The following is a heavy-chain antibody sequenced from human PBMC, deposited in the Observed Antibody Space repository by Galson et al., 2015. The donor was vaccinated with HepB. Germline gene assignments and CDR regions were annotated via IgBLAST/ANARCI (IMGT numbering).Heavy chain of an antibody. CDR1: GFTFTSSA. J-gene: IGHJ3*02. D-gene: IGHD2-15*01. V-gene: IGHV1-58*01. Sequence: SVKVSCKASGFTFTSSAVQWVRQARGQRLEWIGWIVVGSGNTNYAQKFQERVTITRDMSTSTAYMELSSLRSEDTAVYYCAADGGYCSGGSCYSLDAFDIWGQGTMVTVSS. CDR3: AADGGYCSGGSCYSLDAFDI. CDR2: IVVGSGNT.